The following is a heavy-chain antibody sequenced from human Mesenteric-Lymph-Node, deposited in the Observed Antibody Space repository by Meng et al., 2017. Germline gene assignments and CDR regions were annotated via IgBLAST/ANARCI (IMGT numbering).Heavy chain of an antibody. D-gene: IGHD4-17*01. J-gene: IGHJ5*02. V-gene: IGHV4-31*03. CDR1: GGSISSGGFY. Sequence: QVHLQESGPALVKPSQTLSLTCTVSGGSISSGGFYWSWIRQHPGKGLEWIGYIYYSGSTYYNPSLRSRVAISIDTSKNQFSLKLTSVTAADTAVYFCARTNYGDYNWFDPWGQGTLVTVSS. CDR2: IYYSGST. CDR3: ARTNYGDYNWFDP.